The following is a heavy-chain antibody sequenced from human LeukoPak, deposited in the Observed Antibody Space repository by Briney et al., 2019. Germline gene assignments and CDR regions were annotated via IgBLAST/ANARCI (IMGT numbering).Heavy chain of an antibody. J-gene: IGHJ5*02. D-gene: IGHD2-2*01. V-gene: IGHV4-39*01. Sequence: PSETLSLTCTVSGGSSSSSRYYWGWIRQPPGKGLEWIGSIYYSGSTYYNPSLKSRVTISVDTSKNQFSLKLSSVTAADTAVYYCARHPYQLLCLSWFDPWGQGTLVTVSS. CDR2: IYYSGST. CDR3: ARHPYQLLCLSWFDP. CDR1: GGSSSSSRYY.